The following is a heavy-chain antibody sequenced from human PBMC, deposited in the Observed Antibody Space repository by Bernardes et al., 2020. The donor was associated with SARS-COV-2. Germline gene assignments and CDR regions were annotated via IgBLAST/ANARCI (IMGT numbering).Heavy chain of an antibody. CDR2: ITASTTYI. J-gene: IGHJ2*01. V-gene: IGHV3-21*01. CDR1: GFNFSSYA. D-gene: IGHD4-17*01. Sequence: SLRLSCAASGFNFSSYAMNWVRQAPGKGLQWVSSITASTTYIQYTDSVDGRFTVSRDNAKNSLYLEMTSLRAEDTAIYYCARILRDNGFGSGYYDLWGRGTLVTVSS. CDR3: ARILRDNGFGSGYYDL.